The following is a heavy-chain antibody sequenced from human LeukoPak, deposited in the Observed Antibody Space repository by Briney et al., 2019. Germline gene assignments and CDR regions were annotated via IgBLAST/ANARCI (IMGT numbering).Heavy chain of an antibody. CDR1: GFTFSNYA. Sequence: PGGSLRLSCAASGFTFSNYALTWVRQAPGKGLEWLSSISGSGGGTYYADSAKGRFTISRDNSKNTLYLQMNSLRVEDTAVYYCGKDRLTFVATIIEIANWGQGTLVTVSS. J-gene: IGHJ4*02. D-gene: IGHD5-12*01. CDR2: ISGSGGGT. CDR3: GKDRLTFVATIIEIAN. V-gene: IGHV3-23*01.